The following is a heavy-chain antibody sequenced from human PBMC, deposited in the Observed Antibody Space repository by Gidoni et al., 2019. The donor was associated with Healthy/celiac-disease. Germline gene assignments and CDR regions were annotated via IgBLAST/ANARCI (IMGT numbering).Heavy chain of an antibody. D-gene: IGHD3-10*01. CDR2: IHAYNGNT. V-gene: IGHV1-18*01. CDR3: AREGITMVRGADRLFGMDV. J-gene: IGHJ6*02. CDR1: GYTFTSYG. Sequence: QVQLVQSGAEVKKPGASVKVSCKASGYTFTSYGISWVRQAPGQGLEWKGGIHAYNGNTNYAQKLQGRVTMTTDTSTSTAYMELRSLRSDDTAVYYCAREGITMVRGADRLFGMDVWGQGTTVTVSS.